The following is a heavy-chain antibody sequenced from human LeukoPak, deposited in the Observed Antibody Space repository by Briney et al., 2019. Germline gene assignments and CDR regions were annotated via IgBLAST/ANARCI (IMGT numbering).Heavy chain of an antibody. CDR2: IYTSGST. CDR3: ARDHYDILAGYFDY. Sequence: SETLSLTCTVSGGSLSGYYWSWIRQPAGKGLEWIGRIYTSGSTNYNPSLKSRVTISVDTSKNQFSLRLSSVTAADTAVYYCARDHYDILAGYFDYWGQGTLVTVSS. J-gene: IGHJ4*02. D-gene: IGHD3-9*01. CDR1: GGSLSGYY. V-gene: IGHV4-4*07.